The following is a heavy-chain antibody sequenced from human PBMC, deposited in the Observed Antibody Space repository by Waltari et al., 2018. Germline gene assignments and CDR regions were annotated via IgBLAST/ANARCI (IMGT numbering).Heavy chain of an antibody. V-gene: IGHV1-69-2*01. Sequence: EVQLVQSGAEVKKPGATVKISCKVSGYTFTDYYMHWVQQAPGKGLEWMGLVDPEDGETIYAEKFQGRVTITADTSTDTAYMELSSLRSEDTAVYYCATVRTTIFGVVISPLCYWGQGTLVTVSS. CDR1: GYTFTDYY. CDR2: VDPEDGET. J-gene: IGHJ4*02. CDR3: ATVRTTIFGVVISPLCY. D-gene: IGHD3-3*01.